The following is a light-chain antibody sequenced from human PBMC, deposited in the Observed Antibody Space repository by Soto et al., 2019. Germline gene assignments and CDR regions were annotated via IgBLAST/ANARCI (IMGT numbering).Light chain of an antibody. V-gene: IGKV3-15*01. CDR1: QSVSSN. CDR3: QQYNCGPYT. Sequence: EIVMTQSPATLSVSPGERATLSCRASQSVSSNLAWYQQKPGQAPRLLIYRSSTRATGIPARFSGSGSGTEFTLTISSLQSEDFAVYYCQQYNCGPYTFGQGTKLEIK. CDR2: RSS. J-gene: IGKJ2*01.